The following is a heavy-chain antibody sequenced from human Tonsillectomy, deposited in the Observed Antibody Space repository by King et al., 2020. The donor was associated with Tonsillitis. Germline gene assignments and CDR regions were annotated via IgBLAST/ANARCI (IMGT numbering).Heavy chain of an antibody. CDR2: IFYSGST. CDR1: GGSISSYY. J-gene: IGHJ4*02. D-gene: IGHD6-13*01. CDR3: ARAFGIAAPALDY. V-gene: IGHV4-59*01. Sequence: QVQLQESGPGLVKPSETLSLTCTVSGGSISSYYWSWIRQPPGKGLEWIGYIFYSGSTNYNPPLKSRVTISVDTSKNQFSLKLSSVTAADTAVYYCARAFGIAAPALDYWGQGTLVTVSS.